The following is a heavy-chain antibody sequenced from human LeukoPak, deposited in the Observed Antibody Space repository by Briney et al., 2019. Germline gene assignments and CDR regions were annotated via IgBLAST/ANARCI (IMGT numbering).Heavy chain of an antibody. CDR2: ISSRSSTI. Sequence: GGSLRLSCVGSGFIFNDYSMNWVRQAPGKGPEWVSYISSRSSTIYYADSVKGRFTISRDNAKNSLYLQMNSLRAEDSAVYYCTREAAFDFWGQGTVVTVSS. J-gene: IGHJ3*01. CDR3: TREAAFDF. CDR1: GFIFNDYS. V-gene: IGHV3-48*04.